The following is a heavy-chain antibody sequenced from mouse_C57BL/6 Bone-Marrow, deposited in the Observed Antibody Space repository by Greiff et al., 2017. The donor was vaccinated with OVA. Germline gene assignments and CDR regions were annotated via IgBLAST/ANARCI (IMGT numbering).Heavy chain of an antibody. D-gene: IGHD1-1*01. CDR2: IHPNSGST. J-gene: IGHJ1*03. CDR1: GYTFTSYW. CDR3: ARGGSYYYGSSYWYFDV. V-gene: IGHV1-64*01. Sequence: VQLQQPGAELVKPGASVKLSCKASGYTFTSYWMHWVKQRPGQGLEWIGMIHPNSGSTNYNEKFKSKATLTVDKSSSTAYMQLSSLTSEDSAVYYCARGGSYYYGSSYWYFDVWGTGTTVTVSS.